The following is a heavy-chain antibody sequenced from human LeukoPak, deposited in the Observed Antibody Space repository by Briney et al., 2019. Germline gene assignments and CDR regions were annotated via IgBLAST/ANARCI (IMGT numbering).Heavy chain of an antibody. CDR3: AREGALKKLERRHDAFDI. V-gene: IGHV3-21*01. J-gene: IGHJ3*02. D-gene: IGHD1-1*01. CDR1: GFTFSSYS. Sequence: GGSLRLSCAASGFTFSSYSMNWVRQAPGKGLEWVSSISSSSSYIYYAASVKGRFTISRDNAKNSLYLQMNSLRAEDTAVYYCAREGALKKLERRHDAFDIWGQGTMVTVSS. CDR2: ISSSSSYI.